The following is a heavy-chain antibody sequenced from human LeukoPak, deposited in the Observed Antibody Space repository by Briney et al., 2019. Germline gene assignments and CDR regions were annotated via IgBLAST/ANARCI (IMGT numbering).Heavy chain of an antibody. CDR2: IYTSGST. V-gene: IGHV4-4*07. D-gene: IGHD2-2*01. J-gene: IGHJ5*02. Sequence: SETLSLTCTVSGGSISSYYWSWIRQPAGKGLEWIGRIYTSGSTNYNPSLKSRVTMSVDTSKNRFSLKLSSVTAADTAVYYCARSGCSSTSCLFDPWGQGTLVTVSS. CDR3: ARSGCSSTSCLFDP. CDR1: GGSISSYY.